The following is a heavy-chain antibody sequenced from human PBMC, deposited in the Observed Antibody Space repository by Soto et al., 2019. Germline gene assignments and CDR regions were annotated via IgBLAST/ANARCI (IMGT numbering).Heavy chain of an antibody. D-gene: IGHD2-21*02. Sequence: QVHLVQSGTEVKKPGSSVKVSCKASGGTFSSSGFSWVRQAPGQGLEWMGMIVPSLDTTNYAQKFQARVTITADEVTSTVYMELRSLRSEDTAVYYCARWPQPRFTADPYAVDFWGQGTRVIVSS. CDR2: IVPSLDTT. CDR3: ARWPQPRFTADPYAVDF. V-gene: IGHV1-69*11. CDR1: GGTFSSSG. J-gene: IGHJ6*02.